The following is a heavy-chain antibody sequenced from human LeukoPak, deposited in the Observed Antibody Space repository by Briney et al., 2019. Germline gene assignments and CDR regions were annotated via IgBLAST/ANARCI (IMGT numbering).Heavy chain of an antibody. J-gene: IGHJ6*02. Sequence: GGSLRLSCAASGFLISGYWMHWVRQAPGKGLVWVSLITGDGSTAIYADSVKGRFTVSRDNAKNTLYLQMNSLRAEDTAVYYCARDHDYGMDVWGQGTTVTVSS. CDR3: ARDHDYGMDV. CDR2: ITGDGSTA. V-gene: IGHV3-74*01. CDR1: GFLISGYW.